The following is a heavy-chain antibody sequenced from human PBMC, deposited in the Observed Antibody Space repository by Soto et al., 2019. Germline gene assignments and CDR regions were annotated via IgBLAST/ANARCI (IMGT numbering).Heavy chain of an antibody. CDR3: ASSSGNNYGVGTNYYFDY. D-gene: IGHD1-26*01. V-gene: IGHV1-69*06. CDR1: GGTFSTYS. CDR2: IIPIFGTA. J-gene: IGHJ4*02. Sequence: QVQLVQSGAEVKKPGSSVKVSCRTTGGTFSTYSIVWVRQAPGGGLEWMGGIIPIFGTANYAQKFQDRVTITADKSTNTAFMELSSLKSEDTAMYYCASSSGNNYGVGTNYYFDYWGQGTLVTVSS.